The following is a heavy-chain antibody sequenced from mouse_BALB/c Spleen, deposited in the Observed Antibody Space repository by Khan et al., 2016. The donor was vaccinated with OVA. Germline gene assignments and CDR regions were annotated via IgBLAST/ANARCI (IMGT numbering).Heavy chain of an antibody. CDR3: ARDRIDY. CDR1: GYTFTIYW. Sequence: QVQLQQSGAELAKPGASVKMSCKASGYTFTIYWMHWVKQRPGQGLEWIGYINPTSDYTDYNEKFKDKATLSADKSSSTAYMQLSSLTSEDSAVYYCARDRIDYWGQGTTLTVSS. J-gene: IGHJ2*01. V-gene: IGHV1-7*01. CDR2: INPTSDYT.